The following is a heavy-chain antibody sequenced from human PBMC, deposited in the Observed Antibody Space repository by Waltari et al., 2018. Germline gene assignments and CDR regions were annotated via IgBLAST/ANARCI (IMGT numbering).Heavy chain of an antibody. J-gene: IGHJ6*03. CDR1: GFIFSSYG. CDR3: ARDRLSYHFFFLYKDV. V-gene: IGHV3-30*02. CDR2: GKYDETTE. D-gene: IGHD3-16*01. Sequence: QLVESGGAVVPPGGSLRRSCAASGFIFSSYGMHWVRQAPGKGPGWVGLGKYDETTEFFGDYLPGRFHTSRDHPENTVYLSMTRLRTDHTAIYHRARDRLSYHFFFLYKDVWGKGAAVTIPS.